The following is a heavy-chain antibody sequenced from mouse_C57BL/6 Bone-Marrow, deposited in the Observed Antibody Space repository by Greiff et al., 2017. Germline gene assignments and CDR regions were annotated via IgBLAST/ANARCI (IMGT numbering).Heavy chain of an antibody. J-gene: IGHJ4*01. Sequence: QVQLQQSGAELARPGASVKMSCKASGYTFTSYTMHWVKQRPGQGLEWIGYINPSSGYTKYNQKFKDKATLTADKSSSTAYMQLSSLTSEDSAVYYCARETTVPYYYAMDYWGQGTSVTVSS. D-gene: IGHD1-1*01. CDR3: ARETTVPYYYAMDY. CDR1: GYTFTSYT. CDR2: INPSSGYT. V-gene: IGHV1-4*01.